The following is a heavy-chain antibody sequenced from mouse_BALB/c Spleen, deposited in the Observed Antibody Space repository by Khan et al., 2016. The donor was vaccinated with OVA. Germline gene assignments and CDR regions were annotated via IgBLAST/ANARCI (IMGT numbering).Heavy chain of an antibody. J-gene: IGHJ2*01. CDR3: ARGNYYGYYFDY. V-gene: IGHV3-2*02. D-gene: IGHD1-1*01. CDR2: ISYSGGT. CDR1: GYSITSGYA. Sequence: VQLTQSGPGLVKPSQSLSLTCTVTGYSITSGYAWNWIRQFPGNKLEWMGYISYSGGTSYNPSLKSRISITRDTSKNQFFLQLNSVTTEDTATYYCARGNYYGYYFDYWGQGTPLTVSS.